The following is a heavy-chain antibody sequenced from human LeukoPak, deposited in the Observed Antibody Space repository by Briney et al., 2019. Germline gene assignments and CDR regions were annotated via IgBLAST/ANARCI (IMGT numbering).Heavy chain of an antibody. J-gene: IGHJ4*02. CDR2: ITTGDGNT. Sequence: GGSLRLSCTASGFAFSSYTMTWVRQAPGKGLKWVSTITTGDGNTYYADSVKGRFTVSRDDSKNTLYLQMNSLRAEDTAVYYCAKDGGLWVSAHWGDSWGRGTLVTVSS. CDR3: AKDGGLWVSAHWGDS. V-gene: IGHV3-23*01. CDR1: GFAFSSYT. D-gene: IGHD7-27*01.